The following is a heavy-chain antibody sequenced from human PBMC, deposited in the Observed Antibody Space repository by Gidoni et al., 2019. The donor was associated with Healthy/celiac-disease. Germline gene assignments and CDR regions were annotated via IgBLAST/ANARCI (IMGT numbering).Heavy chain of an antibody. CDR3: ATLSTQYCGGDCPYWYFDL. CDR1: GGTFSSYA. CDR2: IIPILGIA. D-gene: IGHD2-21*02. J-gene: IGHJ2*01. Sequence: QVQLVQSGAEVKKPGSSVKVSCKASGGTFSSYAISWVRQAPGQGLEWMGRIIPILGIANYAQKFQGRVTITADKSTSTAYMELSSLRSEDTAVYYCATLSTQYCGGDCPYWYFDLWGRGTLVTVSS. V-gene: IGHV1-69*04.